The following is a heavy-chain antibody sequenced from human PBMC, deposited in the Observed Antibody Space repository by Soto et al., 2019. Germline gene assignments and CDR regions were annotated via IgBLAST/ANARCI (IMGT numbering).Heavy chain of an antibody. CDR1: GFTFSSYW. Sequence: GGSLRLSCAASGFTFSSYWMSWVRQAPGKGLEWVANIKQDGSEKYYVDSVKGRFTISRDNAKNSLYLQMNSLRAEDTAVYYCARIKWTVTMTPGQIRRNWYFDLWGRGTLVTVSS. CDR2: IKQDGSEK. J-gene: IGHJ2*01. CDR3: ARIKWTVTMTPGQIRRNWYFDL. V-gene: IGHV3-7*01. D-gene: IGHD4-17*01.